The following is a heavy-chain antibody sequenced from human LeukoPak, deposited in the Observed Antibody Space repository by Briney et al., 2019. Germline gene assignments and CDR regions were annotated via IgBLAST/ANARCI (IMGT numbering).Heavy chain of an antibody. V-gene: IGHV4-4*02. CDR1: GGFISSDNW. J-gene: IGHJ5*02. Sequence: SETLSLTCAVSGGFISSDNWWTWVRQPPEKGLEWIGEILHSGSTTYNPPLKSRVTISFDKSKNQFSLKLSSVTAADTAVYFCTSRDYYASTGYFPSWGQGTLVTVSS. CDR2: ILHSGST. CDR3: TSRDYYASTGYFPS. D-gene: IGHD3-22*01.